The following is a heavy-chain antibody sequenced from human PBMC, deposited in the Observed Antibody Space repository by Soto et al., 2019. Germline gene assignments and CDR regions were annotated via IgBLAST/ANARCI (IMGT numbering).Heavy chain of an antibody. V-gene: IGHV1-3*01. J-gene: IGHJ4*02. CDR2: INAGNGNT. D-gene: IGHD5-12*01. CDR1: GYTFTSYA. CDR3: STTIVAFY. Sequence: WASVKVSCKASGYTFTSYAIHWVRQAPGQRLEWMGSINAGNGNTNYSQQFQCRVILTRDTSAGTAYMELRRLRSEDTAGYYCSTTIVAFYWGRGSLVAFA.